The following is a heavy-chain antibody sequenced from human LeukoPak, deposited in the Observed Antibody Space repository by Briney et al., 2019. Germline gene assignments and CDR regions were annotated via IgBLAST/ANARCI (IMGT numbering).Heavy chain of an antibody. CDR1: GYTFTSYG. J-gene: IGHJ4*02. V-gene: IGHV1-18*01. CDR3: ARDNWLRGRDYFDY. Sequence: ASVKVSCKASGYTFTSYGISWVRQAPGQGLEWMGWISAYNGNTNYAQKLQGRVTMTTDTSTSTAYMELRSLRSDDTAVYYCARDNWLRGRDYFDYWGQGTLVTVSS. D-gene: IGHD5-12*01. CDR2: ISAYNGNT.